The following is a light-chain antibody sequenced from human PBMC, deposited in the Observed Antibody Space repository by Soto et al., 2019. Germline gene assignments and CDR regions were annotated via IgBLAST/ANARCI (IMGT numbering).Light chain of an antibody. V-gene: IGLV3-21*02. J-gene: IGLJ2*01. CDR3: QVWDRSTDQVV. CDR2: DDT. CDR1: NIGSKS. Sequence: SYELTQPPSVSVAPGQTARITCGGGNIGSKSVHWYQQRPGQAPVMVVYDDTDRPSGIPERIYGSNSGNTATLTISRVEAGDEADYYCQVWDRSTDQVVFGGGTKLTVL.